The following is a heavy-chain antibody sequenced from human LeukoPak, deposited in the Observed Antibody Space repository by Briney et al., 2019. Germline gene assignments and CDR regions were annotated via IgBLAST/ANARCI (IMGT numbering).Heavy chain of an antibody. CDR2: IYTSGST. J-gene: IGHJ4*02. CDR1: GGSISSGSYY. CDR3: ARRPHASPPDY. V-gene: IGHV4-61*02. Sequence: SETLSLTCTVSGGSISSGSYYWSWIRQPAGKGLEWIGRIYTSGSTNYNPSLKSRVTISVDTSKNQFSLKLSSVTAADTAVYYCARRPHASPPDYWGQGTLVTVSS. D-gene: IGHD6-6*01.